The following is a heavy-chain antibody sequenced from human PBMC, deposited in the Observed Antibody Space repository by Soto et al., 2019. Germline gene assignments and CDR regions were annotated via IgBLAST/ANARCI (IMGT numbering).Heavy chain of an antibody. CDR2: ISAYNGDT. CDR3: ARSGAYFTSFTCLFDSF. CDR1: GYTFTSYG. V-gene: IGHV1-18*01. Sequence: QAQLVQSGGEVKKPGASVKVSCRASGYTFTSYGYAWVRQAPGQGLEWMGWISAYNGDTNYAQKFQDRLTLTTDTSTTTADMELRNLGSDYTAVYYCARSGAYFTSFTCLFDSFWGLGTLVTVSS. J-gene: IGHJ4*02. D-gene: IGHD2-8*01.